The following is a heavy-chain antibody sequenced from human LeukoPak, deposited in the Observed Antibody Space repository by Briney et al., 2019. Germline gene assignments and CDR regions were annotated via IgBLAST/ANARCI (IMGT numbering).Heavy chain of an antibody. CDR1: GGTFSSYA. Sequence: ASVKVSCKASGGTFSSYAISWVRQAPGQGLEWMGGIIPIFGTANYAQKFQGRVTITADKSTSTAYMELSSLRSEDTAVYYCARGGTRYDRRFVFDYWGQGVLVTVSS. CDR3: ARGGTRYDRRFVFDY. CDR2: IIPIFGTA. J-gene: IGHJ4*02. D-gene: IGHD3-10*01. V-gene: IGHV1-69*06.